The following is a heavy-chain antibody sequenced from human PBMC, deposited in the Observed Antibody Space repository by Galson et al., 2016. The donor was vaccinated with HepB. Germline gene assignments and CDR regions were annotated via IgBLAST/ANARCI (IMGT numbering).Heavy chain of an antibody. Sequence: SLRLSCAASGFTVSSNYMSWVRQAPGKGLEWVSVIYSGGTTYYADSVKGRFTISRDSSKNTLFPQMNTLRPEDTAVYYCARGVYGDHGWFDYWGQGTLVTVSS. CDR1: GFTVSSNY. V-gene: IGHV3-66*02. J-gene: IGHJ4*02. CDR3: ARGVYGDHGWFDY. D-gene: IGHD4-17*01. CDR2: IYSGGTT.